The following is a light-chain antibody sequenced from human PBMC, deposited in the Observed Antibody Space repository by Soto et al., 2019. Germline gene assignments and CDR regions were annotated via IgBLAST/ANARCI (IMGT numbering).Light chain of an antibody. J-gene: IGKJ1*01. CDR2: GAS. V-gene: IGKV3-15*01. CDR3: HQYNNWRWT. Sequence: EIVMTQSPATLSVSPGERATLSCRASQSVSSNFAWFQQRPGQAPRLLIYGASTRATGVPARFSGSGSGTEFTLTISGLQSEDSAVYYCHQYNNWRWTFGQGTKVEIK. CDR1: QSVSSN.